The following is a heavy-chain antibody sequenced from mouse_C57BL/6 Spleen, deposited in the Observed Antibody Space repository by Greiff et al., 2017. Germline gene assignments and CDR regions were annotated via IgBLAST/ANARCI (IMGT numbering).Heavy chain of an antibody. V-gene: IGHV1-72*01. CDR3: ARNGPYDYDDGAWFAY. CDR2: IDPNSGGT. Sequence: QVQLQQPGAELVKPGASVKLSCKASGYTFTSYWMHWVKQRPGRGLEWIGRIDPNSGGTKYNEKFKSKATLTVDKSSSTAYMQLSSLTSEDSAVYYCARNGPYDYDDGAWFAYWGQGTLVTVSA. D-gene: IGHD2-4*01. J-gene: IGHJ3*01. CDR1: GYTFTSYW.